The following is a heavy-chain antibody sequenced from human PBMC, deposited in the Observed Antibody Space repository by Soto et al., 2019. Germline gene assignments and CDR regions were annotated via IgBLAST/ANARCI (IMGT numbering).Heavy chain of an antibody. V-gene: IGHV1-3*01. CDR2: INAGNGNT. CDR3: AKGGNIAVVVADYGMDV. D-gene: IGHD2-15*01. Sequence: GASVKVSCKASGYTFSNYATHWVRQAPGQRLEWMGWINAGNGNTKYSQKFQDRVTITRDTSASTAYMELSSLRSEDTAVYYCAKGGNIAVVVADYGMDVWGQGTTVTVSS. J-gene: IGHJ6*02. CDR1: GYTFSNYA.